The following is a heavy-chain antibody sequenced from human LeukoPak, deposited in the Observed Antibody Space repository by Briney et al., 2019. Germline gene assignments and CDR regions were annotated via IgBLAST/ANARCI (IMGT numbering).Heavy chain of an antibody. CDR3: ASPYSGSYFYY. D-gene: IGHD1-26*01. Sequence: SETLSLTCAVYGGSFSGYYWSWIRQPPGKGLEWIGEINHSGSTNYNPSLKSRVTISVDTSKNQFSLKLSSVTAADTAVYYCASPYSGSYFYYWGQGTLVTVSS. CDR2: INHSGST. J-gene: IGHJ4*02. V-gene: IGHV4-34*01. CDR1: GGSFSGYY.